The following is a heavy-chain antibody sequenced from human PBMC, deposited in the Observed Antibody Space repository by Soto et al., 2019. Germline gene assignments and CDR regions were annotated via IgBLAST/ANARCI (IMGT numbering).Heavy chain of an antibody. CDR2: IYSSGST. V-gene: IGHV4-61*01. Sequence: QVQLQESGPGLVKPSETLSLTCTVSDGSVSSGSYCWTWIRQPPGKGLEWIGFIYSSGSTLYNPSLKSRVIISVDTSLNQFSLKLSSVTAADTAVYYCARDSLALFDSWGQGTLVTVSS. CDR3: ARDSLALFDS. J-gene: IGHJ4*02. D-gene: IGHD5-12*01. CDR1: DGSVSSGSYC.